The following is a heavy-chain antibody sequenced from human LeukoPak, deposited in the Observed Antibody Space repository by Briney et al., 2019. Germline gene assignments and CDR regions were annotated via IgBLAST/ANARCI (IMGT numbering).Heavy chain of an antibody. CDR3: ARGSSGSYYTLFDY. V-gene: IGHV3-21*01. J-gene: IGHJ4*02. CDR2: ISSSSSYI. D-gene: IGHD1-26*01. Sequence: GGSLRLSCAASGFTFSSYSMNWVRQAPGKGLEWVSSISSSSSYIYYADSMKGRFTISRDNAKNSLFLQMDSLRAEDTAVYYCARGSSGSYYTLFDYWGQGTLVTVSS. CDR1: GFTFSSYS.